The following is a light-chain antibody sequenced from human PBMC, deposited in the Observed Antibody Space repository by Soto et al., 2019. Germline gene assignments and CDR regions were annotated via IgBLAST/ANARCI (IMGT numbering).Light chain of an antibody. CDR2: GNT. V-gene: IGLV1-40*01. CDR1: SSNIGAGYD. Sequence: QAVVTQPPSVSGAPGQRVTISCTGSSSNIGAGYDVHWYQQLPGRAPKLLIYGNTNPPSGVPDRFSGSKSGTSASLAITGLQAEDEADYYCLSFDSSLSVVFGGGTKLTVL. J-gene: IGLJ2*01. CDR3: LSFDSSLSVV.